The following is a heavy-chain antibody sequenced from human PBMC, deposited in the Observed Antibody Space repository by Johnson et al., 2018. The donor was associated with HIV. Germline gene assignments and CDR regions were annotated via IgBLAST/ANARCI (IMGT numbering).Heavy chain of an antibody. Sequence: QVQLVESGGGVVQPGGSLRLSCAASGFTFSSYGMHWVRQAPGKGLEWVAVISYDGSNKYYADSVKGRFTISRDNSKNTLYLQMNSLRAEDTAVYYCAGEGSCYSCGAFDIWGQGTMVTVSS. CDR1: GFTFSSYG. J-gene: IGHJ3*02. D-gene: IGHD2-15*01. V-gene: IGHV3-30*19. CDR3: AGEGSCYSCGAFDI. CDR2: ISYDGSNK.